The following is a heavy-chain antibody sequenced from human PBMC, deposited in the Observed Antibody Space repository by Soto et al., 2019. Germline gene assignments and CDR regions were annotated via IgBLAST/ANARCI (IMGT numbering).Heavy chain of an antibody. CDR1: GYSFTSYW. CDR3: GIHDQGNGFGYYYYMDV. J-gene: IGHJ6*03. Sequence: PGESLKISCKGSGYSFTSYWIGWVRQMPGKGLEWMGIIYPGDSDTRYSPSFQGQVTISADKSISTAYLQWSSLKASDTAMYYCGIHDQGNGFGYYYYMDVWGKGTTVTVSS. V-gene: IGHV5-51*01. CDR2: IYPGDSDT. D-gene: IGHD3-16*01.